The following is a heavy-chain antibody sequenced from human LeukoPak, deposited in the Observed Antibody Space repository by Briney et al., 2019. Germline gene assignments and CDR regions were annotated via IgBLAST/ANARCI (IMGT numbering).Heavy chain of an antibody. V-gene: IGHV3-23*01. CDR1: GFTFSNYA. D-gene: IGHD6-13*01. Sequence: PGGSLRLSCAASGFTFSNYAMAWVRQAPGKGLEWVSAISGNGGRTYSADSVQGRFTISRDNSKNMVYLQMDNLRAEDSAMYYCAKAHSISWPYAFDSWGQGTLVTVSS. CDR3: AKAHSISWPYAFDS. J-gene: IGHJ4*02. CDR2: ISGNGGRT.